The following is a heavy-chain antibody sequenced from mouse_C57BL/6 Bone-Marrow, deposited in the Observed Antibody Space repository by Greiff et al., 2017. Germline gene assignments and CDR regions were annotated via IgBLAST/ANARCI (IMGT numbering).Heavy chain of an antibody. CDR2: IDPDTGGT. D-gene: IGHD1-1*01. Sequence: QVQLQPSGAELVRPGASVTLSCKASGYTFTDYEMHWVKQTPVHGLEWIGAIDPDTGGTAYNQKFKGKAILTADKSSSTDYMELRSLTSEDSAVYYCTRPGSSLYYFDYWGQGTTLTVSS. CDR1: GYTFTDYE. CDR3: TRPGSSLYYFDY. J-gene: IGHJ2*01. V-gene: IGHV1-15*01.